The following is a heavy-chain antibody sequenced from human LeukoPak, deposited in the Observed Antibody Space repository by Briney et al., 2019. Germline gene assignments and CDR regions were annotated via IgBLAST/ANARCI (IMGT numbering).Heavy chain of an antibody. V-gene: IGHV3-23*01. CDR3: AKERDSSGYSRGDWFDP. CDR2: ISGSGGST. CDR1: GXTFSSYA. Sequence: GGSLRLSCAASGXTFSSYAMSWVRQAPGKGLEWVSAISGSGGSTYYADSVKGRFTISRDNSKNTLYLQMNSLRAEDTAVYYCAKERDSSGYSRGDWFDPWGQGTLVTVSS. D-gene: IGHD3-22*01. J-gene: IGHJ5*02.